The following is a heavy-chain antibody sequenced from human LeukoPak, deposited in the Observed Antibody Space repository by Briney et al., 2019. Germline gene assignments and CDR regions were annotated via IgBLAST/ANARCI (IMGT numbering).Heavy chain of an antibody. V-gene: IGHV5-51*01. Sequence: GESLKISCKASGYTFIAYWIGWVRQMPGKGLEWMGSIYPSDSNTRYSPSFQGQVTISADKTISTAYLQWSSLKASDTAMYYCVKLGDSSGGYYYYMDVWGKGTTVTVSS. CDR2: IYPSDSNT. D-gene: IGHD3-22*01. CDR3: VKLGDSSGGYYYYMDV. J-gene: IGHJ6*03. CDR1: GYTFIAYW.